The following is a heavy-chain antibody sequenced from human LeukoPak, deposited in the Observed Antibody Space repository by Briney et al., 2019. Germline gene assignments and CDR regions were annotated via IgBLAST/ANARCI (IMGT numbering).Heavy chain of an antibody. CDR1: GFTFSSYS. Sequence: GGSLRLSCAASGFTFSSYSMNWVRQAPGKGLEWVSSISSSSYIYYADSVKGRFTISRDNSKNTLYLQMNSLRAEDTAVYYCAREAGQYCSGGSCYPPYFDYWGQGTLVTVSS. CDR2: ISSSSYI. V-gene: IGHV3-21*01. J-gene: IGHJ4*02. D-gene: IGHD2-15*01. CDR3: AREAGQYCSGGSCYPPYFDY.